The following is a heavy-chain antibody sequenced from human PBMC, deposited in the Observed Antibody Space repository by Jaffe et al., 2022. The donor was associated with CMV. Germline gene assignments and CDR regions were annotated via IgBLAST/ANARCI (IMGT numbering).Heavy chain of an antibody. V-gene: IGHV4-61*01. J-gene: IGHJ5*02. CDR1: GGSVSSGSYY. CDR3: ARGGLGITIFGGDPNWFDP. D-gene: IGHD3-3*01. CDR2: IYYSGST. Sequence: QVQLQESGPGLVKPSETLSLTCTVSGGSVSSGSYYWSWIRQPPGKGLEWIGYIYYSGSTNYNPSLKSRVTISVDTSKNQFSLKLSSVTAADTAVYYCARGGLGITIFGGDPNWFDPWGQGTLVTVSS.